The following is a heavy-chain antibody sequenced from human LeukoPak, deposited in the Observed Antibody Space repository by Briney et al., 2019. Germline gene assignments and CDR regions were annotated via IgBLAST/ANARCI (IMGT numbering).Heavy chain of an antibody. CDR2: IYYSGST. CDR3: ARGYQVVDY. V-gene: IGHV4-59*01. J-gene: IGHJ4*02. Sequence: PSETLSLTCTVSGGSISSYYWSWLRQPPGKGLEWIGYIYYSGSTNYNPSLKSRVTISVDTSKNQFSLKLSSVTAADTAVYYCARGYQVVDYWGQGTLVTVSS. D-gene: IGHD2-15*01. CDR1: GGSISSYY.